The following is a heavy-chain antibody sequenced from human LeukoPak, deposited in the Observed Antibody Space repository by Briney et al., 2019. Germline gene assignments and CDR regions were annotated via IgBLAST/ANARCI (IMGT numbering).Heavy chain of an antibody. CDR2: INHSGST. CDR1: GGSFSGYY. Sequence: PSETLSLTCAVYGGSFSGYYWSWIRQPPGKGLEWIGEINHSGSTNYNPSLRSRATISVDTSKKQFSLNLSSVTAADTALYYCARVATMVRGSNGMDVWGKGTTVTVSS. D-gene: IGHD3-10*01. J-gene: IGHJ6*04. CDR3: ARVATMVRGSNGMDV. V-gene: IGHV4-34*01.